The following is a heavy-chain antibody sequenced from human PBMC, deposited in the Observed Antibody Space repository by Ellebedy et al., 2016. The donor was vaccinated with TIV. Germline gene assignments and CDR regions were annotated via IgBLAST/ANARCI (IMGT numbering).Heavy chain of an antibody. J-gene: IGHJ4*02. CDR2: INRDGSSA. CDR3: ARGGRDQWLIDY. Sequence: PGGSLRLSCAASGFTFSNYWIHWVRHAPGKGLVWLSRINRDGSSANYADSVKGRLSISRDNSKNTLYVQMNSLRAEDTAVYYCARGGRDQWLIDYWGQGTLVTVSS. D-gene: IGHD6-19*01. V-gene: IGHV3-74*01. CDR1: GFTFSNYW.